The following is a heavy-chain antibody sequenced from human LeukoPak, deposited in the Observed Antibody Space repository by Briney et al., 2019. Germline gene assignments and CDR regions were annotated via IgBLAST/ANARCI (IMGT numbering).Heavy chain of an antibody. Sequence: ASVKVSCKASGYTFTGYYMHWVRQAPGQGLEWMGWINPNSGGTNYAQKFQGRVTMTRDTSISTAYMELSRLRSDDTAVYYCARGIKIAVAGCRWFDPWGQGTLVTVSS. CDR2: INPNSGGT. J-gene: IGHJ5*02. CDR1: GYTFTGYY. D-gene: IGHD6-19*01. CDR3: ARGIKIAVAGCRWFDP. V-gene: IGHV1-2*02.